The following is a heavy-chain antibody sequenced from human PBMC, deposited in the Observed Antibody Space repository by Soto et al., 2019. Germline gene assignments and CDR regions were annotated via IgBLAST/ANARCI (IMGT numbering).Heavy chain of an antibody. J-gene: IGHJ4*02. CDR3: ASSGPIFGVVNTFDY. Sequence: SQTLSLTCTVSGGSISSYYWSWIRQPPGKGLEWIGYIYYSGSTNYNPSLKSRVTISVDTSKNQFSLKLSSVTAADTAVYYCASSGPIFGVVNTFDYWGQGTLVTVSS. D-gene: IGHD3-3*01. CDR2: IYYSGST. V-gene: IGHV4-59*08. CDR1: GGSISSYY.